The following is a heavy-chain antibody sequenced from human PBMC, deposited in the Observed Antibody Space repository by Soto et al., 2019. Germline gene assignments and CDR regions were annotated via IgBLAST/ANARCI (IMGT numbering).Heavy chain of an antibody. CDR3: ASSTVLLWFGELFHYYYYYYGMDV. J-gene: IGHJ6*02. D-gene: IGHD3-10*01. V-gene: IGHV4-4*02. Sequence: PSETLSLTCAVSGGSISSSNWWSWVRQPPGKGLEWIGEIYHSGSTNYNPSLKSRVTISVDKSKNQFSLKLSSVTAADTAVYYCASSTVLLWFGELFHYYYYYYGMDVWGQGTTVTLSS. CDR1: GGSISSSNW. CDR2: IYHSGST.